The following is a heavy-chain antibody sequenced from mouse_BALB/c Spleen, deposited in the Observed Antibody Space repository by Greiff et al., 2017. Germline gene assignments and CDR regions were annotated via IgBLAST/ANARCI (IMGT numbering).Heavy chain of an antibody. CDR3: ARSSYDYDGYYYAMDY. V-gene: IGHV5-17*02. Sequence: EVKLMESGGGLVQPGGSRKLSCAASGFTFSSFGMHWVRQAPEKGLEWVAYISSGSSTIYYADTVKGRFTISRDNPKNTLFLQMTSLRSEDTAMYYCARSSYDYDGYYYAMDYWGEGTSVTFSS. CDR1: GFTFSSFG. J-gene: IGHJ4*01. D-gene: IGHD2-4*01. CDR2: ISSGSSTI.